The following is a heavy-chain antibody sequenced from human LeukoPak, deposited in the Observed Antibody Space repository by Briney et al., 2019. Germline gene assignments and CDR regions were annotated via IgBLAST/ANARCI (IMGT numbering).Heavy chain of an antibody. CDR1: GYTFTGSY. D-gene: IGHD6-13*01. V-gene: IGHV1-2*02. Sequence: ASVKVSCKASGYTFTGSYMHWVRQAPGQGLEYMGWINPKNGGTNSAQKFQGRVTITRDTSITTAYMELSRLTSDDTAVYYCARGIRSSNSWYDYWGQGTLVTVSS. CDR3: ARGIRSSNSWYDY. CDR2: INPKNGGT. J-gene: IGHJ4*02.